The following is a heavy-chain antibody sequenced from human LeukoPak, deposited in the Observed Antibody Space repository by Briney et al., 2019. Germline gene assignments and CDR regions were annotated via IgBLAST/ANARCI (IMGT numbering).Heavy chain of an antibody. V-gene: IGHV3-21*01. CDR1: GFTFSSYS. D-gene: IGHD5-18*01. CDR3: ARDRRLRDFDY. CDR2: ISSSSSYI. Sequence: GGSLRLSCAASGFTFSSYSMNWVRQAPGKGLEWVSSISSSSSYIYYADSVKGRFTISRDNAKDSLYLQMNSLRAEDTAVYYCARDRRLRDFDYWGQGTLVTVSS. J-gene: IGHJ4*02.